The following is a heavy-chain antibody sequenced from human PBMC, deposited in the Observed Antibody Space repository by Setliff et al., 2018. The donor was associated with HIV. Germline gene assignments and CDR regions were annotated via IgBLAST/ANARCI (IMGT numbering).Heavy chain of an antibody. D-gene: IGHD3-3*01. CDR1: GGSISSGDYY. J-gene: IGHJ6*03. Sequence: LSLTCTVSGGSISSGDYYWTWIRQHPGNGLEWIGYIYYSGSTYYNPSLKSRVTISVDTSKNQFSLKLSSVTAADTAVYYCAREDFWSGDQDYYYMDVWGKGTTVTVSS. CDR3: AREDFWSGDQDYYYMDV. V-gene: IGHV4-31*03. CDR2: IYYSGST.